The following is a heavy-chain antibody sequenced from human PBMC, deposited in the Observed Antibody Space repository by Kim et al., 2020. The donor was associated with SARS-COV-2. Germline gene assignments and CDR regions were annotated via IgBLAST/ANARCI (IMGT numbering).Heavy chain of an antibody. D-gene: IGHD3-9*01. Sequence: SVKGRFTVSRDNAKNLVFLQMNSLRAEDTAVFYCARVWTYDISYYYYGMDVWGQGTTVTVSS. V-gene: IGHV3-11*05. CDR3: ARVWTYDISYYYYGMDV. J-gene: IGHJ6*02.